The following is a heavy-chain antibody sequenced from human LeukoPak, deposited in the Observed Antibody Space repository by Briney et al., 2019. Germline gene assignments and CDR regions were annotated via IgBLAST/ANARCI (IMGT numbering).Heavy chain of an antibody. D-gene: IGHD2/OR15-2a*01. CDR2: VNSGGSAT. V-gene: IGHV3-74*01. J-gene: IGHJ4*02. CDR1: GFIFTKYW. CDR3: TSFYETN. Sequence: GGSLRLSCAASGFIFTKYWMHWVRQAPGKGLVWVSHVNSGGSATSYADSVKGRFTISRDNAKNTVYLHMNSLRVEDTAVYYCTSFYETNWGQGTLVTVSS.